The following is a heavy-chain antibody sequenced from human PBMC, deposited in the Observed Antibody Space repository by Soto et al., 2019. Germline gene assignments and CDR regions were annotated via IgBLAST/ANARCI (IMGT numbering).Heavy chain of an antibody. D-gene: IGHD6-19*01. CDR2: ITGGGAAT. V-gene: IGHV3-23*01. CDR1: GFPFGSSV. Sequence: VQLLESGGGLIQPGESLRLSCAASGFPFGSSVMNWVRQVPGKGLEWVAAITGGGAATFYADSVKGRFTISRDNSLNTLYLQLDSLRAEDTAVYYCAKRDQWLAFDFWGQGSLVTVSS. J-gene: IGHJ4*02. CDR3: AKRDQWLAFDF.